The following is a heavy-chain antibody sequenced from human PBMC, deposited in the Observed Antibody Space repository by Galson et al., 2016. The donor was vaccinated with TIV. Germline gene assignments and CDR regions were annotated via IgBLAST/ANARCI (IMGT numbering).Heavy chain of an antibody. Sequence: SVKVSCKASGYSFTNHPIHWVRQAPGQRPEWMGWINAGNGDTKYSQRFQGRVTFTRDTSASTAYMELSSLTYEDTAVYYCAGGGKDYGGSGYFDSWGQGTLITVSS. D-gene: IGHD4-23*01. CDR3: AGGGKDYGGSGYFDS. CDR1: GYSFTNHP. CDR2: INAGNGDT. J-gene: IGHJ4*02. V-gene: IGHV1-3*01.